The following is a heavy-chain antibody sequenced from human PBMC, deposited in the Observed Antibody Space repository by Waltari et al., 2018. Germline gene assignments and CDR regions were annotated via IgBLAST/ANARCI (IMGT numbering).Heavy chain of an antibody. CDR3: AKDEGWFDP. CDR2: IWYDGSNK. J-gene: IGHJ5*02. V-gene: IGHV3-30*18. Sequence: QVQLVESGGGVVQPGRSLRLSCAASAFTFSSYGMRWVRQAPGKGLEWVAVIWYDGSNKYYADSVKGRFTISRDNSKNTLYLQMNSLRAEDTAMYYCAKDEGWFDPWGQGTLVTVSS. CDR1: AFTFSSYG.